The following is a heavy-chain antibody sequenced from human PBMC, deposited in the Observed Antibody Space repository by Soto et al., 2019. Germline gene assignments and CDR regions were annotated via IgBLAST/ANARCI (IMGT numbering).Heavy chain of an antibody. V-gene: IGHV4-34*01. CDR2: INHSGST. D-gene: IGHD3-10*01. CDR1: GGYFRGYD. CDR3: ARGAGRGMDV. Sequence: PSETHSLTSAVDGGYFRGYDWSWIRQPPGKGLEWIGEINHSGSTNYNPSLKSRVTISVDTSKNQFSLKLSSVTAADTAVYYCARGAGRGMDVWGKGTTVTVSS. J-gene: IGHJ6*03.